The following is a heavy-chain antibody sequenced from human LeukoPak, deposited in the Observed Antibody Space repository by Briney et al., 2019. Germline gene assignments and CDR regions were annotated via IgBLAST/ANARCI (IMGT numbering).Heavy chain of an antibody. V-gene: IGHV1-69*02. J-gene: IGHJ3*02. CDR2: LIPILGIA. CDR1: GGTFSSYT. D-gene: IGHD5-18*01. CDR3: ARYSYDGAFDI. Sequence: ASVKVSCKASGGTFSSYTISWVRQAPGQGLEWMGRLIPILGIANYAQKFQGRVTITADKSTSTDYMELSSLRSEDTAVYYCARYSYDGAFDIWGQGTMVTVSS.